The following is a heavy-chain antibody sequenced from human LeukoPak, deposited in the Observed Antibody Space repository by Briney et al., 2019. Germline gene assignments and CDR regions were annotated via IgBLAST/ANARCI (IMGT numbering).Heavy chain of an antibody. CDR1: GGTFSSYA. V-gene: IGHV1-69*13. Sequence: SVKVSCKASGGTFSSYAISWVRQAPGQGLEWMGGIIPIFGTANYAQKFQGRVTITADESASTAYMELSSLRSEDMAVYYCARDQGGQVAGIIGDYWGQGTLVTVSS. J-gene: IGHJ4*02. CDR2: IIPIFGTA. CDR3: ARDQGGQVAGIIGDY. D-gene: IGHD6-19*01.